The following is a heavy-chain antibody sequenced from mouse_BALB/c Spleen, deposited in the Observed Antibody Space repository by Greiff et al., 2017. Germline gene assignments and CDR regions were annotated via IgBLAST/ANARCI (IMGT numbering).Heavy chain of an antibody. CDR2: ISDGGSYT. Sequence: EVKVVESGGGLVKPGGSLKLSCAASGFTFSDYYMYWVRQTPEKRLEWVATISDGGSYTYYPDSVKGRFTISRDNAKNNLYLQMSSLKSEDTAMYYCARGANWDHFDYWGQGTTLTVSS. J-gene: IGHJ2*01. D-gene: IGHD4-1*01. V-gene: IGHV5-4*02. CDR1: GFTFSDYY. CDR3: ARGANWDHFDY.